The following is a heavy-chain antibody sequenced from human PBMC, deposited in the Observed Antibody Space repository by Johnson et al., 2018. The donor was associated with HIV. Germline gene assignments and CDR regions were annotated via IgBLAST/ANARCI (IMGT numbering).Heavy chain of an antibody. J-gene: IGHJ3*02. D-gene: IGHD2-8*01. CDR2: ISSTASTI. V-gene: IGHV3-11*04. Sequence: QVQVVESGGGLGKPGGSLRLSCAASGFTFTDYYMSWLRQAPGKGLEWVSYISSTASTIYYTDSVKGRFPISRDNAKNSLYLQMNSLRAEDTAVYYCARDRGYCTNGVCYYDAFDIWGQWTMVTVAA. CDR3: ARDRGYCTNGVCYYDAFDI. CDR1: GFTFTDYY.